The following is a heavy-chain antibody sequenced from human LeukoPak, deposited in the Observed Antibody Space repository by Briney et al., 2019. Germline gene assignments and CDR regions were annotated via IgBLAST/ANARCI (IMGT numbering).Heavy chain of an antibody. V-gene: IGHV3-30-3*01. CDR3: ARGAKGYYDYGPTLYYFDY. D-gene: IGHD3-22*01. CDR2: MSYDGSNK. Sequence: GGSLRLSCAASGFTFSSYAMHWVRQAPGKGLEWVAVMSYDGSNKYYADSVKGRFTISRDNSKNTLYLQMNSLRAEDTAVYYCARGAKGYYDYGPTLYYFDYWGQGTLVTVSS. CDR1: GFTFSSYA. J-gene: IGHJ4*02.